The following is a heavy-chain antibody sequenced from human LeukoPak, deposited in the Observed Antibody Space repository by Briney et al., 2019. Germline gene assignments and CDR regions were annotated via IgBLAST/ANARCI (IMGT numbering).Heavy chain of an antibody. D-gene: IGHD5-18*01. CDR2: IYYSGSI. Sequence: SETLSLTCTVSGCSISRGGYYWSWIRQHPGKGLEYIGYIYYSGSIYYNPSLKSRVTISLDPSKNQFSLKLGSVTAADTAVYYCARDRGYSYGCDAFDIWGQGTMVTVSS. V-gene: IGHV4-31*03. J-gene: IGHJ3*02. CDR3: ARDRGYSYGCDAFDI. CDR1: GCSISRGGYY.